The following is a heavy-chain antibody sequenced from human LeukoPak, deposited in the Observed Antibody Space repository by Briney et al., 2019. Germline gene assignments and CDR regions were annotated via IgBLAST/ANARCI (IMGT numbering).Heavy chain of an antibody. V-gene: IGHV4-34*01. CDR1: GGSFSGYY. CDR2: VNHSGST. J-gene: IGHJ5*02. D-gene: IGHD3-10*01. CDR3: ARTQGVLWFGEAGRWFDP. Sequence: SETLSLTCAVYGGSFSGYYWSWIRQPPGKGLEWIGEVNHSGSTNYNPSLKSRVTISVDTSKNQFSLKLSYVTAADTAVYYCARTQGVLWFGEAGRWFDPWGQGTLVTVSS.